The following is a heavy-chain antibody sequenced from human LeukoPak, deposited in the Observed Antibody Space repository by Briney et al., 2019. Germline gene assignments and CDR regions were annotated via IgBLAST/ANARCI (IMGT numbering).Heavy chain of an antibody. CDR2: IYYSGST. D-gene: IGHD2-15*01. CDR3: TRGSRYRSSGSCYGWFDP. Sequence: PSETLSLTCTVSGGSISSYYWSWIRQPPGKGLEWIGYIYYSGSTNYNPSLKSRVTISVDTSKNQFSLKLNSVTAADTAIYYCTRGSRYRSSGSCYGWFDPWGQGTLVTVSS. J-gene: IGHJ5*02. CDR1: GGSISSYY. V-gene: IGHV4-59*01.